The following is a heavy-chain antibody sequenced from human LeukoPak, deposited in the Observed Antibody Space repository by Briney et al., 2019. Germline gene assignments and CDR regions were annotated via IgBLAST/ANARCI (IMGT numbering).Heavy chain of an antibody. Sequence: PSETLSLTCAVYGGSFSNYFWSWIRQPPGKGLEWIGEINHSGGTNYNPSLKSRVTISVDTSKNQFSLKLSSVTAADTAVYYCAISDDYNNYGLDYCSPGTLVIVNS. CDR1: GGSFSNYF. D-gene: IGHD4-11*01. CDR3: AISDDYNNYGLDY. J-gene: IGHJ4*02. V-gene: IGHV4-34*01. CDR2: INHSGGT.